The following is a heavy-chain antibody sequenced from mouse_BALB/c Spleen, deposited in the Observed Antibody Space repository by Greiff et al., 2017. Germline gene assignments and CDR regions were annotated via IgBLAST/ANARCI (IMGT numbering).Heavy chain of an antibody. CDR2: ISYDGSN. CDR1: GYSITSGYY. Sequence: DVQLQESGPGLVKPSQSLSLTCSVTGYSITSGYYWNWIRQFPGNKLEWMGYISYDGSNNYNPSLKNRISITRDTSKNQFFLKLNSVTTEDTATYYCAKRGGTAQFAYWGQGTLVTVSA. CDR3: AKRGGTAQFAY. V-gene: IGHV3-6*02. J-gene: IGHJ3*01. D-gene: IGHD3-3*01.